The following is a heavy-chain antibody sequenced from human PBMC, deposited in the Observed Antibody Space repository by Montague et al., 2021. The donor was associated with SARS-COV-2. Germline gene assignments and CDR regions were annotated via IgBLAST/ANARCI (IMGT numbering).Heavy chain of an antibody. J-gene: IGHJ6*02. D-gene: IGHD3-10*01. CDR3: ARVRGAALYFGEVGYYGMVV. CDR2: VYPSGNT. V-gene: IGHV4-61*02. Sequence: TLSLTCTVSGASVSTGHYYWSWIRQPAGKGLEWIGRVYPSGNTNYNPSLKSRVSISVDTSKNKISMKLSSVTAADTAVYHCARVRGAALYFGEVGYYGMVVWGQGTTVTVSS. CDR1: GASVSTGHYY.